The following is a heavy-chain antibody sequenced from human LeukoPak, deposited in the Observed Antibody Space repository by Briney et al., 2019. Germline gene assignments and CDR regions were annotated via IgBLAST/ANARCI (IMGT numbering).Heavy chain of an antibody. CDR1: GYSTSSGYY. CDR2: IYHSGNT. V-gene: IGHV4-38-2*01. J-gene: IGHJ6*03. Sequence: PSETLSLTCAVPGYSTSSGYYWGWIRQPPGKGLEWIGSIYHSGNTYYNPSLKSRVTISVDTSKNQFSLMLSSVTAADTAVYYCARLPHYYYYYMDVWGKGTTVTVSS. CDR3: ARLPHYYYYYMDV.